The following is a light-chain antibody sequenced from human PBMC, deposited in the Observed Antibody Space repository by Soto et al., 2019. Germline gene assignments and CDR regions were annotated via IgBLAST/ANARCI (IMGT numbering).Light chain of an antibody. V-gene: IGKV3-11*01. CDR1: QSVSSY. Sequence: EIVLTQSPATLSLSPGERATLSCRASQSVSSYLAWFQQKAGQAPRLLIYDASNRATGIPARFSGSGSGTDFTLTISSLEPEDFAIYFCQQRSNWPLIFGPPTKVDIK. CDR3: QQRSNWPLI. J-gene: IGKJ3*01. CDR2: DAS.